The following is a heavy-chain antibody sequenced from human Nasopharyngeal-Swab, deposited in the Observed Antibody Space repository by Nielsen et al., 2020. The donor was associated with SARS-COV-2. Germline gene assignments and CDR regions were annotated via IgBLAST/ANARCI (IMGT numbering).Heavy chain of an antibody. Sequence: WVRQAPGQRLEWMGWINAGNGNTKYSQKFQGRVTITRDTSASTAYMELSSLRSEDTAVYYCAREGRGLWFRELSSYYYGMDVWGQGTTVTVSS. J-gene: IGHJ6*02. CDR2: INAGNGNT. CDR3: AREGRGLWFRELSSYYYGMDV. D-gene: IGHD3-10*01. V-gene: IGHV1-3*01.